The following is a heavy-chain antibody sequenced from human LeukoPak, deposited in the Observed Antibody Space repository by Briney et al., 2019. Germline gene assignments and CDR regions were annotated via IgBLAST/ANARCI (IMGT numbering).Heavy chain of an antibody. CDR3: ARDPLRFLEWLFRPSGLDY. CDR1: GYTFTSYG. D-gene: IGHD3-3*01. Sequence: ASVKVSCMASGYTFTSYGISWVRQAPGQGLEWMGWISAYNGNTNYAQKLQGRVTMTTDTSTSTAYMELRSLRSDDTAVYYCARDPLRFLEWLFRPSGLDYWGQGTLVTVSS. V-gene: IGHV1-18*01. J-gene: IGHJ4*02. CDR2: ISAYNGNT.